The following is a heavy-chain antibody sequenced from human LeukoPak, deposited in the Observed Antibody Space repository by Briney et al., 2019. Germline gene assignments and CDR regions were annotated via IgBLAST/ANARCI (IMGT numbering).Heavy chain of an antibody. J-gene: IGHJ1*01. CDR3: ARTHYGGNEHFQH. Sequence: SETLSLTCAVYGGSFSGYYWGWIRQPPGKGLEWIGEINHSGSTNYNPSLKSRVTISVDTSKNQFSLKLSSVTAADTAVYYCARTHYGGNEHFQHWGQGTLVTVSS. CDR2: INHSGST. D-gene: IGHD4-23*01. V-gene: IGHV4-34*01. CDR1: GGSFSGYY.